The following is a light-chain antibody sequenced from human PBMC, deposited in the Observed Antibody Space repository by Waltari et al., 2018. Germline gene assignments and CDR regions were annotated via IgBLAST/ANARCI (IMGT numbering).Light chain of an antibody. CDR3: QVWDSSSDHYV. J-gene: IGLJ1*01. CDR1: NIGSKS. CDR2: DDR. V-gene: IGLV3-21*02. Sequence: SSVLTQSPSVSVAPGQTARITCGGNNIGSKSVHWYQQKPGRAPVLVVYDDRDRPSGIPERFSGSNSGNTATLTISRVEDGDEADYYCQVWDSSSDHYVFGTGTKVTVL.